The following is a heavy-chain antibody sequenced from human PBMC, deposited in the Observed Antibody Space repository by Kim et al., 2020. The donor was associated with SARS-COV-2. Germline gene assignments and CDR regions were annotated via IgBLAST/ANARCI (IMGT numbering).Heavy chain of an antibody. CDR2: INHSGST. CDR1: GGSFSGYY. CDR3: SRGTRQWLVRGPYYYYMDV. D-gene: IGHD6-19*01. V-gene: IGHV4-34*01. Sequence: SETLSLTCAVSGGSFSGYYWSWIRQPPGKGLEWIGEINHSGSTNYNPSLKSRVTISVDTSKNQFSLKLSSVTAADTAVYYCSRGTRQWLVRGPYYYYMDVWGKGTTVTVSS. J-gene: IGHJ6*03.